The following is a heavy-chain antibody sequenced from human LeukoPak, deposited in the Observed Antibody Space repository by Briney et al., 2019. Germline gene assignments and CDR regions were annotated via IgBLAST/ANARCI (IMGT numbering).Heavy chain of an antibody. D-gene: IGHD4-23*01. J-gene: IGHJ4*02. V-gene: IGHV1-69*05. CDR2: IIPIFGTA. CDR1: GGTFSSYA. CDR3: ARTDYGGNQGDFDY. Sequence: SVKVSCKASGGTFSSYAISWVRQAPGQGLEWMGRIIPIFGTANYAQKFQGRVTITTDESTSTAYMELSSLRSDDTAVYYCARTDYGGNQGDFDYWGQGTLVTVSS.